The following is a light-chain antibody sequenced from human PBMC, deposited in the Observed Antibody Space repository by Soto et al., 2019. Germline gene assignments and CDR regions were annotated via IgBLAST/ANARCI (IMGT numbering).Light chain of an antibody. Sequence: IVLTQSPATLSVSPGERVTLSCRASENVGTNLAWYQQRPGQPPMLLIYGSSTRATGISATFSGSGSRTEFTLTISSLQSEDSAVYYCQQYNNWGLSFGGGTRVEIK. J-gene: IGKJ4*01. CDR3: QQYNNWGLS. V-gene: IGKV3D-15*01. CDR2: GSS. CDR1: ENVGTN.